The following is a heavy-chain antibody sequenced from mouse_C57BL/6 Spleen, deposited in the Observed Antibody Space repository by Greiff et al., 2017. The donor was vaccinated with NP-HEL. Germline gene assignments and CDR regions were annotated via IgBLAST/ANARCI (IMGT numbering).Heavy chain of an antibody. D-gene: IGHD1-1*02. CDR1: GYSITSGYY. CDR3: AKTPRYAWFAY. V-gene: IGHV3-6*01. CDR2: ISYDGSN. Sequence: VQLKESGPGLVKPSQSLSLTCSVTGYSITSGYYWNWIRQFPGNKLEWMGYISYDGSNNYNPSLKNRISITRDTSKNQFFLKLNSVTTEDTATYYCAKTPRYAWFAYWGQGTLVTVSA. J-gene: IGHJ3*01.